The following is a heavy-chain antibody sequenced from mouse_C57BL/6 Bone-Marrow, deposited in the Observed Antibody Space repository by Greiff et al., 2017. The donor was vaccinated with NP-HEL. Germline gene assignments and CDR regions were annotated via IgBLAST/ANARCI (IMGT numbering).Heavy chain of an antibody. Sequence: EVKLMESGGGLVKPGGSLKLSCAASGFTFSDYGMHWVRQAPEKGLEWVAYISSGSSTIYYADTVKGRFTISRDNAKNTLFLQMTSLRSEDTAMYYCAGPSGSWFAYWGQGTLVTVSA. CDR3: AGPSGSWFAY. J-gene: IGHJ3*01. V-gene: IGHV5-17*01. D-gene: IGHD3-2*02. CDR2: ISSGSSTI. CDR1: GFTFSDYG.